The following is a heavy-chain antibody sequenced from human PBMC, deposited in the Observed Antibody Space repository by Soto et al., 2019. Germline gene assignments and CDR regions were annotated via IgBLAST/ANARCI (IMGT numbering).Heavy chain of an antibody. CDR3: ARSRKWYDIFPWFDP. V-gene: IGHV4-39*07. CDR2: IYYSGST. CDR1: GGSISSGGYY. D-gene: IGHD3-9*01. Sequence: SETLSLTCTVSGGSISSGGYYWSWIRQHPGKCLEWIGSIYYSGSTYYNPSLKSRVTISVDTSKNQFSLKLSSVTAADTAVYYCARSRKWYDIFPWFDPWGQGTLVTVSS. J-gene: IGHJ5*02.